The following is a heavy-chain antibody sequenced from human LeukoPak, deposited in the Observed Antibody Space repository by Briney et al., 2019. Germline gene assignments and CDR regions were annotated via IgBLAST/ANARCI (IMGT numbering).Heavy chain of an antibody. CDR3: ARGYYDFWSGPPLRARRNAFDI. CDR2: IYTSGST. D-gene: IGHD3-3*01. J-gene: IGHJ3*02. CDR1: GVSISSYY. V-gene: IGHV4-4*07. Sequence: SETLSLTCTVSGVSISSYYWSWIRQPAGKGLEWIGRIYTSGSTNYNPSLKSRVTMSVDTSKNQFSLKLSSVTAADTAVYYCARGYYDFWSGPPLRARRNAFDIWGKGTMVTVSS.